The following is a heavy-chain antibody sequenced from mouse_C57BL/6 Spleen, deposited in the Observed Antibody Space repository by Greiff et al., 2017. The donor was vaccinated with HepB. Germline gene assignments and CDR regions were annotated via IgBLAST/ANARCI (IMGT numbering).Heavy chain of an antibody. Sequence: VQLKESGAELVRPGASVKLSCTASGFNIKDDYMHWVKQRPEQGLEWIGWIDPENGDTEYASKFQGKATITADTSSNTAYLQLSSLTSEDTAVYYCTTDFLYYAMDYWGQGTSVTVSS. CDR2: IDPENGDT. CDR1: GFNIKDDY. J-gene: IGHJ4*01. D-gene: IGHD2-4*01. V-gene: IGHV14-4*01. CDR3: TTDFLYYAMDY.